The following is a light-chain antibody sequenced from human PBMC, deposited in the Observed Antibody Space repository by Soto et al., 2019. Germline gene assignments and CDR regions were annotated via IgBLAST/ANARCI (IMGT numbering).Light chain of an antibody. CDR2: GAS. J-gene: IGKJ2*01. CDR3: QQYGSLPPT. Sequence: EMVLTQSPDTLSLSPGERATISCRASQSVSSNYLAWYQQKLGQAPRLLIYGASSRVSGIPDRFSGSGSGTDFTLTVSRLEPGDFAVFYCQQYGSLPPTFGQGTKLEIK. V-gene: IGKV3-20*01. CDR1: QSVSSNY.